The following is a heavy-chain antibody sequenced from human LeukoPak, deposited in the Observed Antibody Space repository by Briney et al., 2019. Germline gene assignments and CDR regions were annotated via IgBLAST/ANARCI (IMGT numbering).Heavy chain of an antibody. Sequence: PGGSLRLSCAASGFTFSSYAMSWVRQAPGKGLEWVSAISGSGGSTYYADSVKGRFTISRDNSKNTLYLQMNSLRAEDTAVYYCAKEFPYFDWSKHTSPAFDIWGQGIMVTVSS. J-gene: IGHJ3*02. CDR3: AKEFPYFDWSKHTSPAFDI. V-gene: IGHV3-23*01. D-gene: IGHD3-9*01. CDR2: ISGSGGST. CDR1: GFTFSSYA.